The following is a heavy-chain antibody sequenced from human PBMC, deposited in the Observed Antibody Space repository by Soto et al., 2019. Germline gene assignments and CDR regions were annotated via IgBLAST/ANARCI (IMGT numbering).Heavy chain of an antibody. V-gene: IGHV1-3*01. CDR1: GYTFTSYA. CDR2: INAGNGNT. J-gene: IGHJ4*02. D-gene: IGHD2-15*01. Sequence: ASVKVSCKASGYTFTSYAMHWVRQAPGQRLEWMGWINAGNGNTKYSQKFQGRVTITRDTSASTAYMELSSLRSEDTAMYYCARDRGFCSGDNCYNPLIDYWGQGTLVTVSS. CDR3: ARDRGFCSGDNCYNPLIDY.